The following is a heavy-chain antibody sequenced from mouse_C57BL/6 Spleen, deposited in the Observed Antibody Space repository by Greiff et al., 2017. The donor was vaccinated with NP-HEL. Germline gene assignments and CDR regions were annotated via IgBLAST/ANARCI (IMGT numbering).Heavy chain of an antibody. CDR2: ISSGSSTI. J-gene: IGHJ4*01. CDR1: GFTFSDYG. Sequence: EVQGVESGGGLVKPGGSLKLSCAASGFTFSDYGMHWVRQAPEKGLEWVAYISSGSSTIYYADTVKGRFTISRDNDNNTLFLQMTRLSSEDTAMYYGARPWYYGSGYVSYAMDYWGQGTSVTVSS. V-gene: IGHV5-17*01. CDR3: ARPWYYGSGYVSYAMDY. D-gene: IGHD1-1*01.